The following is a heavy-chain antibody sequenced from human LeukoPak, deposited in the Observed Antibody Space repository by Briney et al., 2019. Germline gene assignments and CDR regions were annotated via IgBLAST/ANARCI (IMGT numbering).Heavy chain of an antibody. CDR1: GLTFSDSA. CDR2: TRSKVYGGTT. V-gene: IGHV3-49*04. CDR3: ARGERDFDY. Sequence: PGRSLRLSCTFSGLTFSDSAVTWVRQAPGKGLQWIGCTRSKVYGGTTEYAASVKGRITISRDESKSIAYLQMDSLTTEDTAVYFCARGERDFDYWGQGTLVTDSS. D-gene: IGHD3-16*01. J-gene: IGHJ4*02.